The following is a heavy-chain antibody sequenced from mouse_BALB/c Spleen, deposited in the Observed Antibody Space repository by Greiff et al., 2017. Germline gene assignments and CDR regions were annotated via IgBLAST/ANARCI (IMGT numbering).Heavy chain of an antibody. CDR2: ISSGSSTI. D-gene: IGHD1-1*01. Sequence: EVMLVESGGGLVQPGGSRKLSCAASGFTFSSFGMHWVRQDPEKGLEWVAYISSGSSTIDYEDTVKGRFTISRDNPKNTLFLQLTSLRSEDTAMYYCARSFITTAAWYFDVWGAGTTVTVSS. V-gene: IGHV5-17*02. CDR1: GFTFSSFG. CDR3: ARSFITTAAWYFDV. J-gene: IGHJ1*01.